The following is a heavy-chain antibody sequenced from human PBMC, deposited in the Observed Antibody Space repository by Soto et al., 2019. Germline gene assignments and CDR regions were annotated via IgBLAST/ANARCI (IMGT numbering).Heavy chain of an antibody. J-gene: IGHJ2*01. D-gene: IGHD3-10*01. CDR1: GFTFSSYA. CDR2: ISGSASNT. V-gene: IGHV3-23*01. CDR3: ATIGDPTYGNWYFDV. Sequence: EVQLLDSGGGLVQPGGSLRLSCAASGFTFSSYAMTWVRQAPVKGLEWVSTISGSASNTYYADSVRARFSISRDNSKNALYLQLHSLTAEDTAVYYCATIGDPTYGNWYFDVWGRGSPITVSS.